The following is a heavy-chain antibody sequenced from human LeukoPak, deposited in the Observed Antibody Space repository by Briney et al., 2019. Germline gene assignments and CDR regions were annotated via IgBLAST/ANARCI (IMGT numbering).Heavy chain of an antibody. J-gene: IGHJ4*02. V-gene: IGHV4-39*01. CDR3: ARRRTYYDSSFFDY. CDR1: GGSISSSSYY. CDR2: IYYSGST. Sequence: SETLSLTCTVSGGSISSSSYYWGWIRQPPGQGLEWVGRIYYSGSTYYNPSRKSRVTISVDTYKNPFSLKLSSVTAADTAVSYCARRRTYYDSSFFDYWGQGTLVTVSS. D-gene: IGHD3-22*01.